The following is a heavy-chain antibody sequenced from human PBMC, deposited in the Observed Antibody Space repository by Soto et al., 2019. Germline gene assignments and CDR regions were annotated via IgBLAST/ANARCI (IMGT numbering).Heavy chain of an antibody. V-gene: IGHV4-39*01. Sequence: QLQLQESGPGLVKPSETLSLTCTVSGGSISSSSYYWGWIRQPPGKGLEWIGSIYYSGSTYYNPSLKSRVTISVDTSTNQFSLKLSSVTAADTAVYYCARRPYYDILTGAQDNWFDPWGQGTLVTVSS. D-gene: IGHD3-9*01. CDR1: GGSISSSSYY. CDR3: ARRPYYDILTGAQDNWFDP. J-gene: IGHJ5*02. CDR2: IYYSGST.